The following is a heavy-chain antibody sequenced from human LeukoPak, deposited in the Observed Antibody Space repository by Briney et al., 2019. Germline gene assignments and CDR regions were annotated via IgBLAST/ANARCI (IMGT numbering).Heavy chain of an antibody. D-gene: IGHD3-10*01. J-gene: IGHJ4*02. CDR1: GFTFSSFT. CDR2: IGGSGGST. V-gene: IGHV3-23*01. Sequence: PGGSLRLSCAASGFTFSSFTMTWVRQAPGKGLEWVSTIGGSGGSTYYAGSVKGRFTLSRDNSKNTLSLQMNSLRAEDSAIYYCARNYYGSGTMGGYWGQGTLVTVPS. CDR3: ARNYYGSGTMGGY.